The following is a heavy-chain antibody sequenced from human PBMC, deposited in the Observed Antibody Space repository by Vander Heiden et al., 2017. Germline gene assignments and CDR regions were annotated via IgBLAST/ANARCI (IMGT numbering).Heavy chain of an antibody. V-gene: IGHV1-24*01. D-gene: IGHD3-22*01. CDR2: FDPDDGET. CDR3: ATLPYFYDSSTYGSFDF. J-gene: IGHJ4*02. CDR1: GYILTELS. Sequence: QVQLVQSGAEVRKPGASVKVSCKVCGYILTELSMHWVRQAPGKGLEWMGGFDPDDGETIYAQNLQGRVTTTEDTSTNTAYMELSSLRSEDTAVYYCATLPYFYDSSTYGSFDFWGQGTLVTVSS.